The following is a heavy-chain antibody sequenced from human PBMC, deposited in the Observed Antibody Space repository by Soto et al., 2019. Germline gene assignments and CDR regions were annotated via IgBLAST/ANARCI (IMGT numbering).Heavy chain of an antibody. J-gene: IGHJ4*02. CDR1: GWSFSGYY. V-gene: IGHV4-59*01. D-gene: IGHD2-2*01. CDR2: IYYSGST. CDR3: ARAGEYCSSTSCYVDY. Sequence: SETLSLTCAVYGWSFSGYYWSWIRQPPGKGLEWIGYIYYSGSTNYNPSLKSRVTISVDTSKNQFSLKLSSVTAADTAVYYCARAGEYCSSTSCYVDYWGQGTLVTVS.